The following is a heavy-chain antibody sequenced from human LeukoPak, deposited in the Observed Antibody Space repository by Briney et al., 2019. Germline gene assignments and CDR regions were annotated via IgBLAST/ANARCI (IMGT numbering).Heavy chain of an antibody. V-gene: IGHV3-30*18. Sequence: GRSLRLSRAASGFTFRRFGMHWVRQAPGKGLEWVAVLSYDGSDKYYADSVKGRFTISRDNSKNTLYLQMNSLRAEDTAVYYCAKDFGQWLVRYYFDYWGQGTLVTVSA. J-gene: IGHJ4*02. D-gene: IGHD6-19*01. CDR2: LSYDGSDK. CDR1: GFTFRRFG. CDR3: AKDFGQWLVRYYFDY.